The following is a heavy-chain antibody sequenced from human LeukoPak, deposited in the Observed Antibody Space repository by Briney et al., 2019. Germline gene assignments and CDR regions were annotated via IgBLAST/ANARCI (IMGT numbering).Heavy chain of an antibody. D-gene: IGHD5-24*01. J-gene: IGHJ4*02. CDR2: INPNSGGT. V-gene: IGHV1-2*02. CDR3: ARGRGLRWLQLGVLFDY. Sequence: ASVKVSCKASGYTFTGYYMHWVRQAPGQGLEWMGWINPNSGGTNYAQKFQGRVTMTRDTSISTAYMELSRLRSDDTAVYYCARGRGLRWLQLGVLFDYWGQGTLVTVSS. CDR1: GYTFTGYY.